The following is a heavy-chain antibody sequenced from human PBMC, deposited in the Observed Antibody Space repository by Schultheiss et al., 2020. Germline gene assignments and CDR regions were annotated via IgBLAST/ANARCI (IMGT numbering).Heavy chain of an antibody. CDR3: ARGVTMATISPLSY. V-gene: IGHV3-74*01. Sequence: GESLKISCAASGFTFSSYWMHWVRQVPGKGLVWVSRINSDGSSTAYADPVKGRFTVSRDTAKNTLYLQMNSLRAEDTAVYYCARGVTMATISPLSYWGQGTLVTVSS. CDR2: INSDGSST. CDR1: GFTFSSYW. J-gene: IGHJ4*02. D-gene: IGHD5-24*01.